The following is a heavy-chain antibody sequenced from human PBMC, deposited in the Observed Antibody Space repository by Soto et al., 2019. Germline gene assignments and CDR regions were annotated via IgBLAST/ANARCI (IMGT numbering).Heavy chain of an antibody. D-gene: IGHD4-17*01. V-gene: IGHV1-69*06. CDR3: ARTIYGDYEGNYYYYGMDV. J-gene: IGHJ6*02. CDR1: GVTFSSYA. Sequence: SSVKVSFKSSGVTFSSYAISWVQQAPGQGLEWMGGIIPIFGTANYAQKFQGRVTITADKSTSTAYMELSSLRSEDTAVYYCARTIYGDYEGNYYYYGMDVWGQGTTVTVSS. CDR2: IIPIFGTA.